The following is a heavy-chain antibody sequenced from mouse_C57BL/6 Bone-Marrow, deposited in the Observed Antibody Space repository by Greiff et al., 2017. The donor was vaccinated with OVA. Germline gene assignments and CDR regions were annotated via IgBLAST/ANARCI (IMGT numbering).Heavy chain of an antibody. Sequence: VQLQQPGAELVKPGASVKVSCKASGYTFTSYWMHWVKQRPGQGLEWIGMIHPNSGSTNYNEKFKSKATLTVDKSSSTAYMQLSILTSEDSAVYECARSRGYGDFDVWGAGTTVTVSS. D-gene: IGHD1-1*01. J-gene: IGHJ1*01. CDR3: ARSRGYGDFDV. CDR1: GYTFTSYW. CDR2: IHPNSGST. V-gene: IGHV1-64*01.